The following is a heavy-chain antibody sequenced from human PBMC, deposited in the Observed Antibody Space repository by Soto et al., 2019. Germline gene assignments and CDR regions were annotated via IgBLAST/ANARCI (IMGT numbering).Heavy chain of an antibody. CDR1: GVPITTFY. D-gene: IGHD3-10*01. V-gene: IGHV4-59*07. CDR3: ARWQLLHYQYGLDV. CDR2: IYYGGST. Sequence: QVQLQESGPALVRPSDSLSLMCSVSGVPITTFYWSWIRQAPGKGLEYIGYIYYGGSTHYNPALKSRVTISVDTANNEFSLKLRSVTAADTAAYYCARWQLLHYQYGLDVWGQGTTVIV. J-gene: IGHJ6*02.